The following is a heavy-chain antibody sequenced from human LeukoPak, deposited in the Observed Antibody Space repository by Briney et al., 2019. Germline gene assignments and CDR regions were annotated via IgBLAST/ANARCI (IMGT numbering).Heavy chain of an antibody. D-gene: IGHD2-2*01. J-gene: IGHJ5*02. CDR1: GGTFSSYA. CDR3: ARAVVPAAPEWFDP. CDR2: IIPIFGTA. Sequence: SVKVSCKASGGTFSSYAISWVRQAPGQGLEWMGGIIPIFGTANYAQKFQGRVTITTDESTSTAYMELGSLRSEDTAVYYCARAVVPAAPEWFDPWGQGTLVAVSS. V-gene: IGHV1-69*05.